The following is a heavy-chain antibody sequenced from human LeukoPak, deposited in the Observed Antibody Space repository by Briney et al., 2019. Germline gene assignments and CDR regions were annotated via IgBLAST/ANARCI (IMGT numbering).Heavy chain of an antibody. CDR1: GGTFSSYA. CDR2: IIPIFGTA. J-gene: IGHJ3*02. V-gene: IGHV1-69*13. Sequence: SVNVSCKASGGTFSSYATSWVRQAPGQGLEWMGGIIPIFGTASYAQKFQGRVTITADESTSTAYMELSSLRSEDTAVYYCARSITMARNDAFDIWGQGTMVTVSS. CDR3: ARSITMARNDAFDI. D-gene: IGHD3-10*01.